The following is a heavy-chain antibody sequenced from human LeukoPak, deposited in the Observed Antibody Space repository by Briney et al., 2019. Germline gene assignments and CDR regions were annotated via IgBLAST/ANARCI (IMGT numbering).Heavy chain of an antibody. CDR3: ARETRFAPSSGSYKYYYYYYMDV. CDR1: GFTFSSYG. V-gene: IGHV3-30*02. CDR2: IRYDGSNK. Sequence: GGSLRLSCAASGFTFSSYGMHWVRQAPGKGLEWVAFIRYDGSNKYYADSVKGRFTISRDNSKNTLYLQMNSLRAEDTAVYYCARETRFAPSSGSYKYYYYYYMDVWGKGTTVTISS. D-gene: IGHD3-10*01. J-gene: IGHJ6*03.